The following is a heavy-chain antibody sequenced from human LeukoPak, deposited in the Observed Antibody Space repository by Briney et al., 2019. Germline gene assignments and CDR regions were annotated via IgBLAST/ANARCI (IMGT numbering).Heavy chain of an antibody. V-gene: IGHV4-59*12. CDR2: IYYSGIT. CDR1: GGSISSYY. CDR3: ARGGDRSFDY. J-gene: IGHJ4*02. Sequence: SETLSLTCTVSGGSISSYYWSWIRQPPGKGLEWIGYIYYSGITNYNPSLKSRVTISVDTSKNQFSLNLNSVTAADTAVYYCARGGDRSFDYWGQGTLVTVSS. D-gene: IGHD3-10*01.